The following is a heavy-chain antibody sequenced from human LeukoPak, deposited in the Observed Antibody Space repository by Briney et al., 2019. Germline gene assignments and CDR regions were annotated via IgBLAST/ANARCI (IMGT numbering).Heavy chain of an antibody. D-gene: IGHD1-14*01. CDR2: IYPGDSDT. V-gene: IGHV5-51*01. Sequence: GESLKISFKGSGYRFTSHWIGWVRPMPGKGLGWMGIIYPGDSDTRYSPSFQGQVTISADKSISTAYLQWSSLKASDTAMYYCARHNRFFDYWGQGTLVTVSS. CDR3: ARHNRFFDY. CDR1: GYRFTSHW. J-gene: IGHJ4*02.